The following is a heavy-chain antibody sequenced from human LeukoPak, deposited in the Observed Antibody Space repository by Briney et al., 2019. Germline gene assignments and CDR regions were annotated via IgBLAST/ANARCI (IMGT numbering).Heavy chain of an antibody. CDR1: GFTFSSYV. Sequence: PGGSLRLSCAASGFTFSSYVMHWVRQAPGKGLEWVAFIRYDGSNKYYADSVKGRFTISRDNAKNSLYLQMNSLRAEDTAVYYCARDRGATFDYWGQGTLVTISS. J-gene: IGHJ4*02. V-gene: IGHV3-30*02. CDR3: ARDRGATFDY. D-gene: IGHD5-12*01. CDR2: IRYDGSNK.